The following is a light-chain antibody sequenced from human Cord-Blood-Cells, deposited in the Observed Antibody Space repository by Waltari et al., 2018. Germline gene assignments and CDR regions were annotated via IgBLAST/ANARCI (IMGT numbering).Light chain of an antibody. CDR2: DAS. CDR3: QQRSNWFT. J-gene: IGKJ3*01. CDR1: QSVSSY. V-gene: IGKV3-11*01. Sequence: EIVLTQSPATLSSSPGERATLSCRASQSVSSYLAWYQQKPGQAPRLLIYDASNRATGIPARFSGSGSGTDFTLTISSLEPEDFAVYYCQQRSNWFTFGPGTKVDIK.